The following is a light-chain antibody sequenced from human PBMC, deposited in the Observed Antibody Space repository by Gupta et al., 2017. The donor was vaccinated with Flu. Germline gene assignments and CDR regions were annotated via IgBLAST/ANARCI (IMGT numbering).Light chain of an antibody. J-gene: IGLJ3*02. V-gene: IGLV2-14*01. CDR1: SRDVGRYNY. CDR3: TSYASSSTRV. CDR2: EVS. Sequence: QSALTQPASVSGSPGQSITISCTGTSRDVGRYNYVSWYQQHPGKAPKLMIYEVSNRPSGVSDRFSGSKSGNTASLTISGLQAEDEADYYCTSYASSSTRVFGGGTKLTVL.